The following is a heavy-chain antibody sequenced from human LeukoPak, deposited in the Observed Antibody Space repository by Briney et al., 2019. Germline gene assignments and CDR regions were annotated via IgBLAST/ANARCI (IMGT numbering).Heavy chain of an antibody. Sequence: SETLSLTCSVSGDSISRSDSYWDWIRQPPGKGLEWIGALYTGRTYYSPSLKSRVTMSVDTSNSQFSLNLRSVTAADTAVYYCARRRYYDGSGYLEWGQGTLLSVSS. V-gene: IGHV4-39*01. J-gene: IGHJ1*01. CDR2: LYTGRT. CDR3: ARRRYYDGSGYLE. CDR1: GDSISRSDSY. D-gene: IGHD3-22*01.